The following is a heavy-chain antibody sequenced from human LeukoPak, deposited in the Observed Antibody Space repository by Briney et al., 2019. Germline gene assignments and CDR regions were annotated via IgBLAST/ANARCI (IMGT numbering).Heavy chain of an antibody. CDR3: AKIEAYCGGDCYFSAFDY. Sequence: PGGSLRLSCATSGFTVSSNYMSWVRQAPGKGLEWVSVISGSGGSTYYADSVKGRFTISRDNSKNTLYLQMNSLRAEDTAVYYCAKIEAYCGGDCYFSAFDYWGQGTLVTVSS. CDR1: GFTVSSNY. V-gene: IGHV3-23*01. J-gene: IGHJ4*02. D-gene: IGHD2-21*02. CDR2: ISGSGGST.